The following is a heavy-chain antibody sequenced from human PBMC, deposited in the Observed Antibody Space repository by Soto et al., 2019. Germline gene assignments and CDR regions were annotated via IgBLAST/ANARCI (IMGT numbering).Heavy chain of an antibody. D-gene: IGHD4-17*01. V-gene: IGHV4-61*01. Sequence: SETLSLTCSVSGGSVSNKTYYWSWIRQPPGKRLEWIGYVYYSGTTNYNPSLQSRVTISVDLSKNQFSLRLSSVSTADTALSYSARTTAVPNTLRSRYFFDYWGQGTLVTVSS. J-gene: IGHJ4*02. CDR2: VYYSGTT. CDR1: GGSVSNKTYY. CDR3: ARTTAVPNTLRSRYFFDY.